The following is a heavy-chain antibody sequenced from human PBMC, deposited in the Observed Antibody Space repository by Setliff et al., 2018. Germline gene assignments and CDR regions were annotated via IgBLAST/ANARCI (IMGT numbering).Heavy chain of an antibody. CDR3: ASVRPGSNYFDY. V-gene: IGHV1-69*13. CDR1: GGTFSNYC. Sequence: SVKVSCKASGGTFSNYCISWVRQAPGQGLEWMGGIMPKFGTPNRSQKFQGRVTITADESTSTAYMGLSSLRSEDTAVYYCASVRPGSNYFDYWGQGTLVTVSS. CDR2: IMPKFGTP. D-gene: IGHD6-25*01. J-gene: IGHJ4*02.